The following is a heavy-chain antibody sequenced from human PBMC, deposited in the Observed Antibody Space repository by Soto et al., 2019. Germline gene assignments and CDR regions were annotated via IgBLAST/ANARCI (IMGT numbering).Heavy chain of an antibody. Sequence: SETLSLTCAGSGVSIKTYYWSWIRKPAGKGLEWIGRIYTTGSANHNPSLKSRVTMSVDTSKNQVSLKLTSVTAADAGVYYCARDHYYDSNKWVDHWVQGILV. CDR1: GVSIKTYY. V-gene: IGHV4-4*07. J-gene: IGHJ5*02. CDR2: IYTTGSA. D-gene: IGHD3-9*01. CDR3: ARDHYYDSNKWVDH.